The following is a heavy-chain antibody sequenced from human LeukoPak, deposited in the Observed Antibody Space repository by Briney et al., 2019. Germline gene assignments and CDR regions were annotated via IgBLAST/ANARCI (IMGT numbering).Heavy chain of an antibody. CDR2: IKQDGSEK. CDR1: GFTLSSYW. CDR3: ARDRIAVAGNDY. J-gene: IGHJ4*02. V-gene: IGHV3-7*01. Sequence: PGGSLRLSCAASGFTLSSYWMSWVRQAPGKGLDWVANIKQDGSEKYYVDSVKGRFTISRDNAKNSLYLQMNSLRAEDTAVYYCARDRIAVAGNDYWGQGTLVTVSS. D-gene: IGHD6-19*01.